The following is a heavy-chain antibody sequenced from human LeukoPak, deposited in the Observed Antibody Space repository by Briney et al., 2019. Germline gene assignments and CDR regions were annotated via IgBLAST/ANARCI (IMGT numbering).Heavy chain of an antibody. V-gene: IGHV1-18*01. J-gene: IGHJ6*02. CDR3: ARDSYDILTGYDYYGMDV. Sequence: GASVKVSCKASGYTFTSYGISWVRQAPGQGLEWMGWISAYNGNTNYAQKLQGRVTMTTGTSTSTAYMELRSLRSDDTAVYYCARDSYDILTGYDYYGMDVWGQGTTVTVSS. CDR2: ISAYNGNT. D-gene: IGHD3-9*01. CDR1: GYTFTSYG.